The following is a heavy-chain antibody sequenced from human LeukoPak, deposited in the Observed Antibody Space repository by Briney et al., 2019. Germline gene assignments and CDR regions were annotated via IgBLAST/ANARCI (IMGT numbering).Heavy chain of an antibody. V-gene: IGHV3-11*01. J-gene: IGHJ4*02. CDR3: ARDSEIVVVPAALDY. Sequence: GGSLRLSCAASGFTFSDYYMSWIRQAPGKGLEWVSYISSSGSTIYYADSVKGRLTISRDNAKNSLYLQMNSLRAEDTAVYYCARDSEIVVVPAALDYWGQGTLVTVSS. CDR2: ISSSGSTI. CDR1: GFTFSDYY. D-gene: IGHD2-2*01.